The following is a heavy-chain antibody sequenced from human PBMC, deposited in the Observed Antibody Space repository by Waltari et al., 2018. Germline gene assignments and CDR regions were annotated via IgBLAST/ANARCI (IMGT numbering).Heavy chain of an antibody. V-gene: IGHV3-23*01. CDR3: TSWRVVAGTGWFDS. D-gene: IGHD2-15*01. CDR1: GFSFSNYD. CDR2: IRNSGGNT. J-gene: IGHJ5*01. Sequence: EVQLLESGGGLVQTGGSLRLCCAASGFSFSNYDLAWVRQAPGKGLEWVSGIRNSGGNTYYGDSVKGRFAISRDNSRNTLHLQMNGLRAEDTAIYYCTSWRVVAGTGWFDSWGQGTLVTVSS.